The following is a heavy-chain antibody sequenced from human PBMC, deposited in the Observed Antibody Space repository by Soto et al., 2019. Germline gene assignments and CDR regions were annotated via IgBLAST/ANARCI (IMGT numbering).Heavy chain of an antibody. CDR1: GYRFSSYW. V-gene: IGHV5-51*01. J-gene: IGHJ6*02. CDR3: ARLGSSSWYWSFNYYYGMDV. Sequence: GESLKISCKGSGYRFSSYWIAWVRQMPGKGLEWMGIIYPGDSDTRYSPSFQGQVTISADKSISTAYLQWSSLKASDTAMYYCARLGSSSWYWSFNYYYGMDVWGQGTTVTVSS. CDR2: IYPGDSDT. D-gene: IGHD6-13*01.